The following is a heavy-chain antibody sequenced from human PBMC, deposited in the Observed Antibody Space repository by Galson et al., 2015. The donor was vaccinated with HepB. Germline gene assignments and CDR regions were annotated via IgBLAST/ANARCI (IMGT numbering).Heavy chain of an antibody. CDR3: ARHATTVVPATKYSSGWYFDY. V-gene: IGHV5-51*01. CDR2: IYPGDSDT. Sequence: SGAEVKKPGESLKISCKGSGYSFTSHWIGWVRQMPGKGLEWMGIIYPGDSDTRYSPSSQGQVTISADKSISTAYLQWSSLKASDIAMYYCARHATTVVPATKYSSGWYFDYWGQGTLVTVSS. J-gene: IGHJ4*02. CDR1: GYSFTSHW. D-gene: IGHD6-19*01.